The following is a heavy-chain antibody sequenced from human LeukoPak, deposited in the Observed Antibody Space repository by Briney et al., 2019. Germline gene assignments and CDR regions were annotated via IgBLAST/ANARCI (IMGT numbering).Heavy chain of an antibody. CDR1: GYTFTSYD. V-gene: IGHV1-8*03. D-gene: IGHD3-10*01. J-gene: IGHJ6*03. CDR3: ATGVGVSYYYYMDV. CDR2: MNPNSGNT. Sequence: ASVKVSYKASGYTFTSYDINWVRQATGQGLEWMGWMNPNSGNTGYAQKFQGRVTITRNTSISTAYMELSSLRSEDTAVYYCATGVGVSYYYYMDVWGKGTTVTISS.